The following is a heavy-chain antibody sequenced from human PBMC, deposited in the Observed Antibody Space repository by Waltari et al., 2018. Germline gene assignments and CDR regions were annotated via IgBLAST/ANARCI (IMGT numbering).Heavy chain of an antibody. V-gene: IGHV4-39*07. D-gene: IGHD4-17*01. CDR2: IYYSGST. CDR3: ARGSLDYGDYWWFDP. J-gene: IGHJ5*02. CDR1: GGSISSSSYY. Sequence: QLQLQESGPGLVKPSETLSLTCTGSGGSISSSSYYWGWIRQPPGKGLEWIGSIYYSGSTYYNPSLKSRVTISVDTSKNQFSLKLSSVTAADTAVYYCARGSLDYGDYWWFDPWGQGTLVTVSS.